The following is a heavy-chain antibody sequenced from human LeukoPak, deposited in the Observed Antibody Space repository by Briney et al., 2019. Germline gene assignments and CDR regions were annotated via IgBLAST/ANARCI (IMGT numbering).Heavy chain of an antibody. D-gene: IGHD3-22*01. CDR2: INPSTGGT. CDR1: AYTFTGYY. J-gene: IGHJ4*02. Sequence: GASVKVSCKASAYTFTGYYMHWVRQAPGQGLEWMGWINPSTGGTNYAQKFQGRVTMTRDTSINTAYMELSRLRSDDTAVYYCARYVDYYDSSGYTALDYWGQGTLVTVSS. CDR3: ARYVDYYDSSGYTALDY. V-gene: IGHV1-2*02.